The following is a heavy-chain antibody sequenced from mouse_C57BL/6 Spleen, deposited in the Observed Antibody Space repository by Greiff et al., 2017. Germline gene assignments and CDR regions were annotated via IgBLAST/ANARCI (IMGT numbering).Heavy chain of an antibody. D-gene: IGHD1-1*01. CDR2: INPNNGGT. CDR1: GYTFTDYY. CDR3: ANLLRYPDY. Sequence: VQLQQSGPELVKPGASVKISCKASGYTFTDYYMNWVKQSHGKSLEWIGDINPNNGGTSYNQKFKGKATLTVDKSSSTAYMELRSLTSEDSAVYYCANLLRYPDYWGQGTTLTVSS. J-gene: IGHJ2*01. V-gene: IGHV1-26*01.